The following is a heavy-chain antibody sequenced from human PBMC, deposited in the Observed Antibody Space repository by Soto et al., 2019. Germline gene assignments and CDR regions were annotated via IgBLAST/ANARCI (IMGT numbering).Heavy chain of an antibody. CDR2: IKSKTDGGTT. CDR3: TTDFGGGLLWFGGRDY. CDR1: GFTFSNAW. D-gene: IGHD3-10*01. J-gene: IGHJ4*02. Sequence: EVQLVESGGGLVKPGGSLRLSCAASGFTFSNAWMNWVRQAPGKGLEWVGRIKSKTDGGTTDYAAPVKGRFTISRDDSKNTLSLQMNSLKTEVTAVYYCTTDFGGGLLWFGGRDYWGQGTLVTVSS. V-gene: IGHV3-15*01.